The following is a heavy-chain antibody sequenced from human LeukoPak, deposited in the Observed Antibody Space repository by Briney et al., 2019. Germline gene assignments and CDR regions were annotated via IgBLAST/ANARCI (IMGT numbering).Heavy chain of an antibody. J-gene: IGHJ5*02. V-gene: IGHV4-59*01. Sequence: PSETLSLTCTVSGGSISSYYWSWIRQPPGKGLEWIGYIYYSGSTNYNPSLKSRVTISVDTSKNQFSLKLSSVTAADTAVYYRARDHYDFWSGYSNWFDPWGQGTLVTVSS. D-gene: IGHD3-3*01. CDR3: ARDHYDFWSGYSNWFDP. CDR1: GGSISSYY. CDR2: IYYSGST.